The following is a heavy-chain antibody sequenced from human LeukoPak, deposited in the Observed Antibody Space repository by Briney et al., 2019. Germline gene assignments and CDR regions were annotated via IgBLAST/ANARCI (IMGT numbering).Heavy chain of an antibody. D-gene: IGHD3-10*01. Sequence: PSETLSLTCTVSGGSISSSNYHWGWIRQPPGKGLEWIGNVYYTGSTNYNPSLMSRVTVSVDPSKNRFSLKLRSVTPADTAVYYCAGDKRWFGEADHYYGMDVWGQGTTVIVSS. CDR2: VYYTGST. J-gene: IGHJ6*02. CDR3: AGDKRWFGEADHYYGMDV. CDR1: GGSISSSNYH. V-gene: IGHV4-39*07.